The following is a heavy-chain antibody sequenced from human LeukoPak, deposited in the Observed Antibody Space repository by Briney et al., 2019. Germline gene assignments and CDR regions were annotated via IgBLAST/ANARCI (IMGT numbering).Heavy chain of an antibody. J-gene: IGHJ5*02. Sequence: SETLSLTCTVSGGSISSYYWSWIRQPPGKGLEWIGYIFYSGNTNYNPSLKSRVTISLDTSKNQFSLKLSSVTAADTAVYYFARSYGSRSYYPFDPWGQGTLVTVSS. D-gene: IGHD3-10*01. CDR1: GGSISSYY. CDR3: ARSYGSRSYYPFDP. V-gene: IGHV4-59*08. CDR2: IFYSGNT.